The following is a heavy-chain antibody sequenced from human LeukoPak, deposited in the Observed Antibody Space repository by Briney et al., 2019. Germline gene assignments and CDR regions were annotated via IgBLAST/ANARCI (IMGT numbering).Heavy chain of an antibody. Sequence: SETLSLTCTVSGGSVSSGSYYWSWIRQPPGTGLEWIGYIYYSGSTNYNPSLKSRVTISVDTSKNQFSLKLSSVTAADTAVYYCARSGRLRRGFDYWGQGTLVTVSS. D-gene: IGHD4-17*01. V-gene: IGHV4-61*01. CDR3: ARSGRLRRGFDY. J-gene: IGHJ4*02. CDR2: IYYSGST. CDR1: GGSVSSGSYY.